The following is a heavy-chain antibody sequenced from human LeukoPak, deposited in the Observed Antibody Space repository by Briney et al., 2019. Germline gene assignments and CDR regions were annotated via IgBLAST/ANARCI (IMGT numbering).Heavy chain of an antibody. J-gene: IGHJ4*02. CDR1: GYSISSGYY. CDR3: ARNGTVAGTTLDY. D-gene: IGHD6-19*01. Sequence: PSETLSLTCTVSGYSISSGYYWGWIRQPPGKGLEWIGSIYHSGSTYYNPSLKSRVTISVDTSKNQFSLKLSSVTAADTAVYYCARNGTVAGTTLDYWDQGTLVTVSS. CDR2: IYHSGST. V-gene: IGHV4-38-2*02.